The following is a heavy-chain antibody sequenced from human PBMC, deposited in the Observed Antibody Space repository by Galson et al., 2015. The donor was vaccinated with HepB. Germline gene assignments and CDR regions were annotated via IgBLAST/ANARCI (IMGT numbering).Heavy chain of an antibody. D-gene: IGHD3-10*01. CDR1: GFTFSSYW. CDR2: IKQDGSEK. CDR3: ARGGVLLWFGGGYYFDY. J-gene: IGHJ4*02. V-gene: IGHV3-7*03. Sequence: SLRLSCAASGFTFSSYWMSWVRQAPGKGLEWVANIKQDGSEKYYVDSVKGRFTISRDNAKNSLYLQMNSLRAEDTAVYYCARGGVLLWFGGGYYFDYWGQGTLVTVSS.